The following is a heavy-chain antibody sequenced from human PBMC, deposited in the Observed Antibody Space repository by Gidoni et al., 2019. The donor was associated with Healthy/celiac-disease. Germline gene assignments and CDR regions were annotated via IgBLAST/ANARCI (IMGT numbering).Heavy chain of an antibody. CDR1: GFTFDDYT. CDR3: AKGGYGDYLVYYYYMDV. CDR2: ISWDGGST. D-gene: IGHD4-17*01. J-gene: IGHJ6*03. Sequence: EVQLVESGGVVVQPGGSLRLSCAASGFTFDDYTMHWVRQAPGKGLEWVSLISWDGGSTYYADSVKGRFTISRDNSKNSLYLQMNSLRTEDTALYYCAKGGYGDYLVYYYYMDVWGKGTTVTVSS. V-gene: IGHV3-43*01.